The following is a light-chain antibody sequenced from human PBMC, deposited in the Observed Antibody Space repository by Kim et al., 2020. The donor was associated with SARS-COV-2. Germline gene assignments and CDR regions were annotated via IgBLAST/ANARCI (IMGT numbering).Light chain of an antibody. CDR1: Y. CDR3: ASRNTTDNHHVI. Sequence: YVSWYHQKPGQAPTLLIYGKDNRPSWIPDRFSGFRSGDTASLTIGGAQADDEADYFCASRNTTDNHHVIFGGGTKLTVL. J-gene: IGLJ2*01. CDR2: GKD. V-gene: IGLV3-19*01.